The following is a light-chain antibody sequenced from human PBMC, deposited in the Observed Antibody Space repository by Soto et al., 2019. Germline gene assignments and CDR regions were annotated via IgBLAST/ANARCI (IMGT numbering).Light chain of an antibody. J-gene: IGKJ1*01. V-gene: IGKV3-15*01. Sequence: VMTQAPSTLSVSPGERVTLSSRASQTINNNVAWYQLKDGQLPRLVIYGASTMPTDIPARFSGSASGTEFTLTISSLQPEDFATYHCQQYNNCPQTFGQGTKVDIK. CDR3: QQYNNCPQT. CDR2: GAS. CDR1: QTINNN.